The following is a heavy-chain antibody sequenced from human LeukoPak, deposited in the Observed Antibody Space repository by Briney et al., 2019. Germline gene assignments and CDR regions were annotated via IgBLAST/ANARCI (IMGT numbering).Heavy chain of an antibody. V-gene: IGHV3-30-3*01. J-gene: IGHJ6*02. Sequence: PGGSLRLSCAASGFTFSNYAMLWVRQAPGKGLEWVAIISFDGSNKYYADSVKGRFTISRDNPKNTLYLQMNSLRAEDTAVYYCARDFKYTWGINPPYGMDVWGQGTTVIVSS. CDR3: ARDFKYTWGINPPYGMDV. D-gene: IGHD3-16*01. CDR1: GFTFSNYA. CDR2: ISFDGSNK.